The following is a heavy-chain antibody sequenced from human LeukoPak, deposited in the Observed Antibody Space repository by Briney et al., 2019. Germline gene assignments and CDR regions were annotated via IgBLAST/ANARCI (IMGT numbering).Heavy chain of an antibody. CDR3: ARDQYYYDSSGYYSSYYFDY. Sequence: PGGSLRLSCAAPGFTFSSSAMSWVRQAPGKGLVWVSRINSDGSSTSYADSVKGRFTISRDNAKNTLYLQMNGLRAEDTAVYYCARDQYYYDSSGYYSSYYFDYWGQGTLVTVSS. CDR1: GFTFSSSA. CDR2: INSDGSST. J-gene: IGHJ4*02. V-gene: IGHV3-74*01. D-gene: IGHD3-22*01.